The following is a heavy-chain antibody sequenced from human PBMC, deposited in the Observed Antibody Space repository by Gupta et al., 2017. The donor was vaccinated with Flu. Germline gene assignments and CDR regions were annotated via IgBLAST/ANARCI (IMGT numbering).Heavy chain of an antibody. Sequence: QVQLVQSGAEVKKPGASMKISCKASGYTFTNYYLPWVRQATGQGLEWMAMINPNSGSTSYAQNFQGRVTMTRDTSTSTVYMELSSLRSEDTAVYYCARDSDTVVVPPTTYFFDSWGQGTLVTVSS. CDR1: GYTFTNYY. D-gene: IGHD2-2*01. CDR2: INPNSGST. V-gene: IGHV1-46*01. J-gene: IGHJ4*02. CDR3: ARDSDTVVVPPTTYFFDS.